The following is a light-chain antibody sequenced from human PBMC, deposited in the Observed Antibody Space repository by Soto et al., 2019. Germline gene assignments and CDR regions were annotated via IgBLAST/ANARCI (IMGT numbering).Light chain of an antibody. J-gene: IGKJ1*01. CDR1: QSVRGN. V-gene: IGKV3-15*01. CDR2: DAS. CDR3: QQYNNWPRT. Sequence: EIVMTQSPATLSVSPGERATLSCKASQSVRGNLAWYRQRPGQAPILLIYDASIRATGIPARFGGGGSGTEFTLTISSLQSEDFAVYYCQQYNNWPRTFGQGTK.